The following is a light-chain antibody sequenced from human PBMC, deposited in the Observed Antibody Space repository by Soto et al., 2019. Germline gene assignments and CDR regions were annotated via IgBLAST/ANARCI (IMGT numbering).Light chain of an antibody. CDR1: SSDVGSYNL. Sequence: QSALTQPASVSGSPGQSITISCTGTSSDVGSYNLVSWYQQHPGKAPKLMIYEGSKRPSGVSNRFSGSKSGNTASLTNSGLQAEGEADYYCCSYAGSSTWVFGGGTKLTVL. J-gene: IGLJ3*02. CDR3: CSYAGSSTWV. CDR2: EGS. V-gene: IGLV2-23*01.